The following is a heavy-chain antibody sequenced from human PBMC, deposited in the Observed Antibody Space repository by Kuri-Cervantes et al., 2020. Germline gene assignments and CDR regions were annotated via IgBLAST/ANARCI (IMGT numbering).Heavy chain of an antibody. CDR2: IYSGDNT. CDR1: GFTVSANY. CDR3: ASRLPPNWYFDL. V-gene: IGHV3-53*01. Sequence: GGSLRLSCAASGFTVSANYMSWVRQAPGKGLESVSIIYSGDNTYYADSVKGRFTISRDNAKNSLYLQMNSLRAEDTAVYYCASRLPPNWYFDLWGRGTLVTVSS. J-gene: IGHJ2*01.